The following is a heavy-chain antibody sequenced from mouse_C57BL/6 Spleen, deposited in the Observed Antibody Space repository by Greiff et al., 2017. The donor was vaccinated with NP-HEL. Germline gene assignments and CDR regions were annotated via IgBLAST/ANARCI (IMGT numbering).Heavy chain of an antibody. CDR1: GYTFTSYT. V-gene: IGHV1-4*01. J-gene: IGHJ2*01. CDR3: ARGDLPDY. CDR2: INPSSGYT. D-gene: IGHD5-1*01. Sequence: VQLQQSGAELARRGASVKMSCKASGYTFTSYTMHWVKQRPGQGLEWIGYINPSSGYTKYNQKFKDKATLTADKSSSTAYMQLSSLTSEDSAVYYCARGDLPDYWGQGTTLTVSS.